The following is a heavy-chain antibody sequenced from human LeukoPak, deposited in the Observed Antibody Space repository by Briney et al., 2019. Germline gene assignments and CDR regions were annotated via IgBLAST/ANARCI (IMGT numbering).Heavy chain of an antibody. CDR1: GFTFSSYG. D-gene: IGHD2-15*01. Sequence: GGSLRLSXAASGFTFSSYGMHWVRQPPGKGLEWLAFIRYDGSNKYYADSVKGRFTISRDNSKNTLYLQMNSLRAEDTAVYYCAKPTIIVSRGGAFDIWGQGTMVTASS. V-gene: IGHV3-30*02. CDR2: IRYDGSNK. CDR3: AKPTIIVSRGGAFDI. J-gene: IGHJ3*02.